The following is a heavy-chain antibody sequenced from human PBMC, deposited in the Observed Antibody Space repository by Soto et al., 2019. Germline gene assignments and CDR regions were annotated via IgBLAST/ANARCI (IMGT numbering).Heavy chain of an antibody. CDR1: GGTFSSYA. CDR2: IIPIFGTA. CDR3: ARGVSGGTTSWFDR. V-gene: IGHV1-69*13. J-gene: IGHJ5*02. Sequence: VSSVKVSCKASGGTFSSYAISWVRQAPGQGLEWMGGIIPIFGTANYAQKFQGRVTITADESTSTAYMELSSLRSEDTAGYYCARGVSGGTTSWFDRCGQGTLVTVS. D-gene: IGHD1-7*01.